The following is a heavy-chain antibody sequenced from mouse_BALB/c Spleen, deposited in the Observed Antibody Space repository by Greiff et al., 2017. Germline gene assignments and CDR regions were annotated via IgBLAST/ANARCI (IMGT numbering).Heavy chain of an antibody. D-gene: IGHD2-1*01. CDR1: GFNIKDYY. V-gene: IGHV14-1*02. Sequence: VTLKESGAELVRPGALVKLSCKASGFNIKDYYMHWVKQRPEQGLEWIGWIDPENGNTIYDPKFQGKASITADTSSNTAYLQLSSLTSEDTAVYYCASYFYGNYSWFADWGQGTLVTVSA. CDR2: IDPENGNT. CDR3: ASYFYGNYSWFAD. J-gene: IGHJ3*01.